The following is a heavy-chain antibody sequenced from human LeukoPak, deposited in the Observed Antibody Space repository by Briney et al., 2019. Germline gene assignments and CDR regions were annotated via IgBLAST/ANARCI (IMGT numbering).Heavy chain of an antibody. CDR1: GFTFTNYA. Sequence: SGGSLRLSCEASGFTFTNYAMNWVRQAPGKGLEWVSSISDSGGSTYYADSVKGRFTISRDNSKNTLYLQMTNLRAADTAVYYCAKDLSRAVAADWFDPWDQGSLVTVSS. CDR2: ISDSGGST. V-gene: IGHV3-23*01. J-gene: IGHJ5*02. D-gene: IGHD6-19*01. CDR3: AKDLSRAVAADWFDP.